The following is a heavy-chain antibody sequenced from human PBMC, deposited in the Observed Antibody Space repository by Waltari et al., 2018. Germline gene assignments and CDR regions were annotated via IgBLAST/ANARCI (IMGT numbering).Heavy chain of an antibody. Sequence: VSQTPVKGLGWGAVIWNDRSDKKYADIVKGRFTISRDNSKNTLYLQMNSLRAEDTAMYFCAKDRRFYGSWSYSDYWGQGTLVTVSS. J-gene: IGHJ4*02. CDR2: IWNDRSDK. V-gene: IGHV3-33*03. D-gene: IGHD3-10*01. CDR3: AKDRRFYGSWSYSDY.